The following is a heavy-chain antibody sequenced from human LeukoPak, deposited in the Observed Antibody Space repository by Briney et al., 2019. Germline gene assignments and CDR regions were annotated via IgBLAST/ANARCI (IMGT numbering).Heavy chain of an antibody. CDR1: GYSNSRVYY. CDR3: ARVLTGWFDP. V-gene: IGHV4-38-2*02. CDR2: IYHSGST. Sequence: SETLSLTCTVSGYSNSRVYYWGWIRQPPGNGLEWIGSIYHSGSTYYNPSLKSRVTISVDTSKNQFSLKLSSVTAADTAVYYCARVLTGWFDPWGQGTLVTVSS. D-gene: IGHD3-10*01. J-gene: IGHJ5*02.